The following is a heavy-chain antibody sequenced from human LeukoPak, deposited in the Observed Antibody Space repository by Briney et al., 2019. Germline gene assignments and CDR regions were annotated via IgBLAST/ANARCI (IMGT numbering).Heavy chain of an antibody. CDR2: ISSSSYI. D-gene: IGHD2-2*01. J-gene: IGHJ4*02. CDR3: ATPFIVVVPAAQTPRPDY. Sequence: GGSLRLSCAASGFAFSSYSMNWVRQAPGKGLEWVSSISSSSYIYYADSVKGRFTISRDNAKNSLYLQMNSLRAEDTAVYYCATPFIVVVPAAQTPRPDYWGQGTLVTVSS. CDR1: GFAFSSYS. V-gene: IGHV3-21*01.